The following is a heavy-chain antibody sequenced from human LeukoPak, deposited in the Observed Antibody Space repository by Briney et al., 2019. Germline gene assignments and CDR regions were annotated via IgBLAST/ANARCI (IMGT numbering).Heavy chain of an antibody. Sequence: ASVKVSCKASGYTFTGYYMHWVRQAPGQGLEWMGWINPNSGGTNYAQKFQGRVTMTRDTSISTAYMELSRLRSDDTAVYYCARDRLVVVTAIMWFDPWGQGTLVTVSS. J-gene: IGHJ5*02. CDR1: GYTFTGYY. CDR2: INPNSGGT. V-gene: IGHV1-2*02. D-gene: IGHD2-21*02. CDR3: ARDRLVVVTAIMWFDP.